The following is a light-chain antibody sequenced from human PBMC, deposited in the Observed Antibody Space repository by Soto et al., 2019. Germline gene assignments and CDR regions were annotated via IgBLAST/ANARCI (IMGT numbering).Light chain of an antibody. CDR3: QQSYITPWT. CDR2: AAS. CDR1: QSINNY. Sequence: DIQMTQSPSSLSTSVGDRVTITCRASQSINNYLNSYQQKPGRVPKLLIYAASRLQSGVPSRFSGSGSGTDFTLTISGLQPEDSATYYCQQSYITPWTFGQGTKVEIK. V-gene: IGKV1-39*01. J-gene: IGKJ1*01.